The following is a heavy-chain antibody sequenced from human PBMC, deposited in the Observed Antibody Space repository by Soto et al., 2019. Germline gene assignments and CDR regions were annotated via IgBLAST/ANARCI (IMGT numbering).Heavy chain of an antibody. CDR3: ARDSCPTATCAGGRNHFDP. CDR1: GYIFTTYF. J-gene: IGHJ5*02. CDR2: INPSGGRT. D-gene: IGHD3-16*01. V-gene: IGHV1-46*01. Sequence: GASVKVSCKATGYIFTTYFMHWVRQAPGQGLEWMGIINPSGGRTTYAQNFQGRVTMTRDTSTSTVYMELSSLRSEDTAVYYCARDSCPTATCAGGRNHFDPWGQGTPVTVSS.